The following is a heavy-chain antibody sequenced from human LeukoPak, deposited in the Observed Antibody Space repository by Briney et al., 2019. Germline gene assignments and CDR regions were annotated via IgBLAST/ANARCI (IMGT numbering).Heavy chain of an antibody. J-gene: IGHJ4*02. V-gene: IGHV3-23*01. D-gene: IGHD6-13*01. Sequence: PGGSLRLSCAASGFTFSSYAMNWVRQAPGKGLEWVSTISGSGGRTYYADSVKGRFTISRDNAKNSLYLQMNSLRAEDTAVYYCARDYSSPGNFDYWGQGTLVTVSS. CDR1: GFTFSSYA. CDR3: ARDYSSPGNFDY. CDR2: ISGSGGRT.